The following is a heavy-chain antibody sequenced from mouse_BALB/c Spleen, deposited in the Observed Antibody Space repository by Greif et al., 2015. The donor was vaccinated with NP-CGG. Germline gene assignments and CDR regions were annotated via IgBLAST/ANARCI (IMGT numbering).Heavy chain of an antibody. V-gene: IGHV1S81*02. CDR1: GYTLTSYY. J-gene: IGHJ2*01. D-gene: IGHD2-1*01. CDR2: INPSNGGT. Sequence: QVQLQQPGAELVKPGASVKLSCKASGYTLTSYYMYWVKQRPGQGLEWIGEINPSNGGTNFNEKFKSKATLTVDKSSSTAYMQLSSLTSEDFAVYYCTRYGNFFDYWGQGTTLTVSS. CDR3: TRYGNFFDY.